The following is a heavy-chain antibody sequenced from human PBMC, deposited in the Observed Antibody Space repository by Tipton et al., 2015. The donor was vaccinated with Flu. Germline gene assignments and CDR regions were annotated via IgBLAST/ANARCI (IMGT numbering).Heavy chain of an antibody. CDR2: IYYSGSI. V-gene: IGHV4-59*11. CDR3: AREDRVVVVPAAMGFLYGMDV. J-gene: IGHJ6*02. D-gene: IGHD2-2*01. CDR1: GGSISSHY. Sequence: TLSLTCTVSGGSISSHYWSWIRQPPGKGLEWIGYIYYSGSISYNPSLKSRVTISVDTSKNQFSLKLSSVTAADTAGYYCAREDRVVVVPAAMGFLYGMDVWGQGTTVTVSS.